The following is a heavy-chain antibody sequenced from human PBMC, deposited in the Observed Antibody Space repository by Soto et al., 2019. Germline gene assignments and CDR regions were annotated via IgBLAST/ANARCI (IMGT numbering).Heavy chain of an antibody. CDR3: ARATRSGSPHFDH. J-gene: IGHJ4*02. Sequence: ASVKVSCKGAGYTFSNYYMHWVRQAPGQGLEWMGIINPSGDSTSYAQEFQGRVTMTRETSTSTLYMELNSLRSEDTAVYYCARATRSGSPHFDHWGQGTLVTVSS. V-gene: IGHV1-46*01. D-gene: IGHD5-12*01. CDR2: INPSGDST. CDR1: GYTFSNYY.